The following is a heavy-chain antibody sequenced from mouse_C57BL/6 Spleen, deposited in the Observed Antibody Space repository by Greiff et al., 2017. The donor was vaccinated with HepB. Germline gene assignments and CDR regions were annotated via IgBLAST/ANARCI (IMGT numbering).Heavy chain of an antibody. V-gene: IGHV1-69*01. D-gene: IGHD2-5*01. CDR3: ARGYSNPYYYAMDY. CDR1: GYTFTSYW. J-gene: IGHJ4*01. Sequence: QVQLQQPGAELVMPGASVKLSCKASGYTFTSYWMHWVKQRPGQGLEWIGEIDPSDSYTNYNQKFKGKSTLTVDKSSSTAYMKLSSLTSEDSAVYYCARGYSNPYYYAMDYWGQGTSVTVSS. CDR2: IDPSDSYT.